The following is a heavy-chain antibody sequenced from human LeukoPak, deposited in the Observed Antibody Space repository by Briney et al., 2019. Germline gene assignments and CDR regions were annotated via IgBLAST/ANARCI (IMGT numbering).Heavy chain of an antibody. CDR2: FDPEDGET. V-gene: IGHV1-24*01. Sequence: ASVKVSCKVSGYTLTELSMHWVRRAPGKGLEWMGGFDPEDGETIYAQKFQGRVTMTEDTSTDTAYMELSSLRSEDTAVYYCATERPGGYSYGYFVYWGQGTLVTVSS. D-gene: IGHD5-18*01. CDR1: GYTLTELS. CDR3: ATERPGGYSYGYFVY. J-gene: IGHJ4*02.